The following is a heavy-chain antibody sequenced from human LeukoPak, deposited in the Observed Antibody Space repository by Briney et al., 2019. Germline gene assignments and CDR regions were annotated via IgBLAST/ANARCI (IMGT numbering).Heavy chain of an antibody. Sequence: GASVKVSCKASGYTFTDLTEHYIHWVRQAPGQGLEWMGWINPNNGGTKYAQKFQGRVTMTRDMSMNTAYMELSSLTSDDTAVYYCARRLGGSSEGYEFWGQGPLVTVSS. CDR1: GYTFTDLTEHY. D-gene: IGHD1-26*01. CDR2: INPNNGGT. V-gene: IGHV1-2*02. J-gene: IGHJ4*02. CDR3: ARRLGGSSEGYEF.